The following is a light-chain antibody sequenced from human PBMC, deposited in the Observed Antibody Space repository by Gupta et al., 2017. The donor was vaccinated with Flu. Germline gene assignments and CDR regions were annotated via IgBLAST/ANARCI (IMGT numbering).Light chain of an antibody. V-gene: IGLV2-11*01. CDR3: GAYGATYL. CDR1: SSDVGRYNY. CDR2: DVI. Sequence: TRTSSDVGRYNYVSWHQERPRKAPKLMIYDVIKRLSGVPDRFTGSKSGNTASLTISGLQPEDEADYHCGAYGATYLFGGGTKLTVL. J-gene: IGLJ2*01.